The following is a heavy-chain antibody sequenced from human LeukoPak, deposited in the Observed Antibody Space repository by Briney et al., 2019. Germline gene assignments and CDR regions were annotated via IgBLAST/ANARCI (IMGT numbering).Heavy chain of an antibody. CDR2: ISDSGDRT. CDR3: ANSSLG. CDR1: GFTFSSYA. J-gene: IGHJ4*02. Sequence: PGRSLRLSCAASGFTFSSYALTWVRQAPGKGLEWVSSISDSGDRTHYADSVKGRFTTSRVNSQNTLLLQTSNLRTEDTAVYYCANSSLGWGQGTLVTVSS. V-gene: IGHV3-23*01.